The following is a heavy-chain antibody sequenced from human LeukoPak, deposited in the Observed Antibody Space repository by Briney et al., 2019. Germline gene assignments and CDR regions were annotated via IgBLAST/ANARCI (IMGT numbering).Heavy chain of an antibody. D-gene: IGHD5-24*01. J-gene: IGHJ4*02. Sequence: PGGSLRLSCAASGFTLSSYEMNWIRQAPGKGLEWVSQISKTSSYTNYADSVKGRFTISRDNARNSLYLQMNSLRAEDTAVYYCTREQWLPDYWGQGTLVTVPS. CDR3: TREQWLPDY. V-gene: IGHV3-11*05. CDR1: GFTLSSYE. CDR2: ISKTSSYT.